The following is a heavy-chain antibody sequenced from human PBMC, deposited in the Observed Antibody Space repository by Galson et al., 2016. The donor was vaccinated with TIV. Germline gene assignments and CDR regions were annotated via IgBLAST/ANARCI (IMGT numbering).Heavy chain of an antibody. CDR3: ATVNTNSRKYFDY. J-gene: IGHJ4*02. CDR2: IFTDWTN. Sequence: TLSLTCPVSGGSVSRYYWRWIRQSAGKGLEWNGCIFTDWTNTYNPSLKSRVTMSVDTSKRQFSLRLTSVTAADTAVYYCATVNTNSRKYFDYWGQGIKVTVSS. D-gene: IGHD1-14*01. CDR1: GGSVSRYY. V-gene: IGHV4-4*07.